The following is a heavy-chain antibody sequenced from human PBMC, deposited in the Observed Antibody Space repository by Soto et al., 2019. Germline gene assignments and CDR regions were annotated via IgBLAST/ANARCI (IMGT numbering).Heavy chain of an antibody. V-gene: IGHV1-69*13. CDR3: ARDMVPNNAFDI. CDR1: GGTFSSYA. D-gene: IGHD3-10*01. Sequence: GASVKVSCKASGGTFSSYAISWVRQAPGQGLEWMGGIIPIFGTTNYAQKFQGRVTITADESTSTAYMELSSLRSEDTAVYYCARDMVPNNAFDIWGQGTMVTV. J-gene: IGHJ3*02. CDR2: IIPIFGTT.